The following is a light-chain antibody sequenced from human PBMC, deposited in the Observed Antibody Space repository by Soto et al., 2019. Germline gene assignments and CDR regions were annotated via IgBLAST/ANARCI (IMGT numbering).Light chain of an antibody. CDR1: QSIVSW. Sequence: DIQMTQSPSTLSASVGDRVTITCRASQSIVSWLAWYQQKPVKAPELLIYKASSLQNGVPSRVSGSGSGTEFIFTISSLQPDDIATYYCQQYHSDWTFGQGTKVEIK. V-gene: IGKV1-5*03. CDR2: KAS. J-gene: IGKJ1*01. CDR3: QQYHSDWT.